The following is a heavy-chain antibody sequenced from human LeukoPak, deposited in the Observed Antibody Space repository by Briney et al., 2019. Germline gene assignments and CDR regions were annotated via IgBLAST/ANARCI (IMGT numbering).Heavy chain of an antibody. Sequence: GGSLRLSCAASGFSFDMSWMHWIRQPPGKGLVWVSRLNIDGSSTSYADSVKGRFTISRDNSKNTLYLQMNSLRAEDTAVYYCATSRGYDYVWGSYPSPLDYWGQGTLVTVSS. CDR2: LNIDGSST. V-gene: IGHV3-74*01. J-gene: IGHJ4*02. CDR1: GFSFDMSW. D-gene: IGHD3-16*02. CDR3: ATSRGYDYVWGSYPSPLDY.